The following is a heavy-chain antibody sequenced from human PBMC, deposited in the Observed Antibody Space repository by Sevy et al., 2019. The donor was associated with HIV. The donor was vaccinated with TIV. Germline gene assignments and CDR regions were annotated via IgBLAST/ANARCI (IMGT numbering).Heavy chain of an antibody. CDR1: GGSFSGYY. J-gene: IGHJ6*02. V-gene: IGHV4-34*01. Sequence: SETLSLTCAVYGGSFSGYYWSWIRQPPGKGLEWIGEINHSGSTNYNPSLKSRVTISVDTSKNQFSLKLSSVTAADTAVYYCARDRNWGPDHYYYYGMDVWGHGTTVTVSS. CDR2: INHSGST. CDR3: ARDRNWGPDHYYYYGMDV. D-gene: IGHD7-27*01.